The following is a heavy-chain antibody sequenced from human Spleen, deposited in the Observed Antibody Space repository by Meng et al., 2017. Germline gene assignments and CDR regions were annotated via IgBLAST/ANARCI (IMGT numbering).Heavy chain of an antibody. CDR3: AKGFYG. V-gene: IGHV3-21*04. J-gene: IGHJ5*02. Sequence: GESLKISCAASGFTFSSYSMNWVRQAPGKGLEWVSSISSSSSYIQYADSVKGRFTISRDNSKNTLYLQLNSLRAEDTAVYYYAKGFYGWGQGTLVTVSS. CDR2: ISSSSSYI. CDR1: GFTFSSYS.